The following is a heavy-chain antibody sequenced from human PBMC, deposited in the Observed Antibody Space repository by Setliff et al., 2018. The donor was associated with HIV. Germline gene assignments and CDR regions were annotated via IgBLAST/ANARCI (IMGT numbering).Heavy chain of an antibody. V-gene: IGHV3-30*04. CDR2: ISYDGSNK. CDR3: AREGRVNDIFTGGYMKV. CDR1: GFTFSHYA. Sequence: PGGSLRLSCAASGFTFSHYAIHWVRQAPGKGLEWVAIISYDGSNKYYANSVKGRFTISRDNSKNTLYLQMKRLRAEDTAVYYCAREGRVNDIFTGGYMKVWGKGTTVTVSS. J-gene: IGHJ6*03. D-gene: IGHD3-9*01.